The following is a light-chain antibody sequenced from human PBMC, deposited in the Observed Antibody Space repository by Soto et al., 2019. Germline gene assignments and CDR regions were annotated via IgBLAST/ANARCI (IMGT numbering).Light chain of an antibody. J-gene: IGKJ3*01. CDR1: QSIGIY. Sequence: DIQMTQSPSSLSASVGYRVTITCRASQSIGIYWNWYQQKPGKAPKLLIYAASTFQRGVPSRFSGSGSGTDFTLTITSLQPEDFATYYCQQTYNTPRTFGPGTKVDIK. V-gene: IGKV1-39*01. CDR2: AAS. CDR3: QQTYNTPRT.